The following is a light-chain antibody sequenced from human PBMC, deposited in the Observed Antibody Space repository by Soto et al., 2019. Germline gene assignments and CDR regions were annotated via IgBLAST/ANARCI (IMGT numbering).Light chain of an antibody. Sequence: QSALTQPASVSGSPGQSITISCTGTSSDVGGYNYVSWYQQHPGKVPKLMIYEVTNRPSGVSDRFSGSKSGNTASLTIPGLEAEDEADYYCTSYTSSSTLVFGGGTQLTVL. CDR3: TSYTSSSTLV. V-gene: IGLV2-14*01. CDR1: SSDVGGYNY. J-gene: IGLJ7*01. CDR2: EVT.